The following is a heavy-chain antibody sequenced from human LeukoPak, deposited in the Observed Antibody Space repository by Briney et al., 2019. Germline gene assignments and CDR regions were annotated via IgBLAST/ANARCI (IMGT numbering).Heavy chain of an antibody. CDR3: ARDFRAYSSGWSSYYFDY. Sequence: SQTLSLTCAISGDSVSSNSAAWNWIRQSPSRGLEWLGRTYYRSKWYNDYAVSVKSRITINPDTSKNQFSLQLNSVTPGDTAVYYCARDFRAYSSGWSSYYFDYWGQGTLVTVSS. D-gene: IGHD6-19*01. CDR1: GDSVSSNSAA. V-gene: IGHV6-1*01. CDR2: TYYRSKWYN. J-gene: IGHJ4*02.